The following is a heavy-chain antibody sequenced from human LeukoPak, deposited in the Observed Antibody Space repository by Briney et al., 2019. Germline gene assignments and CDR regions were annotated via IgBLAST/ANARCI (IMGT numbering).Heavy chain of an antibody. CDR3: ARDFLHSSTSRPFDY. CDR2: IFSRSESI. Sequence: PGGSLRLSCEASGFTFGAYTMNWVRQAPGKGLEWVTCIFSRSESILYADSVKGRFTISRDNAKNSLYLQMDSLRAEDTAVYYCARDFLHSSTSRPFDYWGQGTLVTVSS. V-gene: IGHV3-21*01. CDR1: GFTFGAYT. J-gene: IGHJ4*02. D-gene: IGHD2-2*01.